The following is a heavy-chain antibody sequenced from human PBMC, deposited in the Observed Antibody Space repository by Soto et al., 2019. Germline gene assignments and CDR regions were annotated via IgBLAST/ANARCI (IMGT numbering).Heavy chain of an antibody. Sequence: EVQLLESGGGLVQPGGSLRLSCAAPGFTFSNYAMSWVRQAPGKGLEWVSGISSSGDRTNHADSVKGRFTTSRDNSKNMLYLAMKSLRAEDTAIYYCAKDRFLADMHNSYGMDVWGQGTTVTVSS. CDR2: ISSSGDRT. D-gene: IGHD2-15*01. V-gene: IGHV3-23*01. J-gene: IGHJ6*02. CDR3: AKDRFLADMHNSYGMDV. CDR1: GFTFSNYA.